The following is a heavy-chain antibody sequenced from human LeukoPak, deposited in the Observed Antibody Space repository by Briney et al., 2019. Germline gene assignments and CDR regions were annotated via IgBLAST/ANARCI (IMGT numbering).Heavy chain of an antibody. CDR2: INPSGGCT. D-gene: IGHD3-22*01. CDR3: ARNTYYYDSSGYYDFDY. V-gene: IGHV1-46*01. J-gene: IGHJ4*02. CDR1: GYTFTSYY. Sequence: ASVKVSCKASGYTFTSYYMHWVRQAPGQGLEWMGIINPSGGCTSYAQKFQGRVTMTRDTSTSTVYMELSSLRSEDTAVYYCARNTYYYDSSGYYDFDYWGQGTLVTVSS.